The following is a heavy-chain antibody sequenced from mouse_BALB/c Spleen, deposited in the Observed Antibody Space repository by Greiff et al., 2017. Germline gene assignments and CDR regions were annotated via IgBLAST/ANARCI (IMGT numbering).Heavy chain of an antibody. CDR2: IWSGGRT. CDR3: AKDSWLLPWYFDV. V-gene: IGHV2-5-1*01. J-gene: IGHJ1*01. Sequence: QVQLKESGPSLVQPSQCLSITCTASGFSLTSYGVHWVRQSPGKGLEWLGVIWSGGRTDYNAAFMSRLSITKDNSKSQVFFKMNSVQADDTAIYYCAKDSWLLPWYFDVWGAGTTVTVSS. CDR1: GFSLTSYG. D-gene: IGHD2-3*01.